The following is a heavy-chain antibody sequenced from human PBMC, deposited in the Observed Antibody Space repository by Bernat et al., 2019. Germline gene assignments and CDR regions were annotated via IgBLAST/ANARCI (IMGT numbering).Heavy chain of an antibody. D-gene: IGHD2-15*01. CDR1: GFTFSSYA. Sequence: EVQLLESGGGLVQPGGSLRLSCAASGFTFSSYAMSWVRQAPGKGLEWVSAISGSGGSTDYADSVKGRFTISRDNSKNTLYLQMNSLRAEDTAVHYCAKDSMIVVVVAATLLDAFDIWGQGTMVTVSS. CDR2: ISGSGGST. J-gene: IGHJ3*02. V-gene: IGHV3-23*01. CDR3: AKDSMIVVVVAATLLDAFDI.